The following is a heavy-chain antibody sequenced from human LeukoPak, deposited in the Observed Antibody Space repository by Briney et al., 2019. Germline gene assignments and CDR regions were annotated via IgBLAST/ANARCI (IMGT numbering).Heavy chain of an antibody. V-gene: IGHV3-15*07. CDR1: GFTFEEHA. J-gene: IGHJ4*02. Sequence: PGRSLRLSCAASGFTFEEHAMNWVRQAPGKGLEWVGHIRSKADGGTPDYIAPVKGRFTISRDDSKDTLYLQMNSLNTEDTAMYYCTTRSPARYCSDGACYSSADYWGQGTLVTVSS. CDR2: IRSKADGGTP. D-gene: IGHD2-15*01. CDR3: TTRSPARYCSDGACYSSADY.